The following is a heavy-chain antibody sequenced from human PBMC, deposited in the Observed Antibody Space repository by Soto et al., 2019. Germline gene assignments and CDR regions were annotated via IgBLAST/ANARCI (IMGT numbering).Heavy chain of an antibody. V-gene: IGHV1-69*13. CDR1: GYTFTSYG. CDR2: IIPIFGTA. Sequence: SVKVSCKASGYTFTSYGISWVRQAPGQGLEWMGGIIPIFGTANYAQKFQGRVTITADESTSTAYMELSSLRSEDTAVYYCARAPHPIAAAGDWFDPWGQGTLVTVSS. D-gene: IGHD6-13*01. CDR3: ARAPHPIAAAGDWFDP. J-gene: IGHJ5*02.